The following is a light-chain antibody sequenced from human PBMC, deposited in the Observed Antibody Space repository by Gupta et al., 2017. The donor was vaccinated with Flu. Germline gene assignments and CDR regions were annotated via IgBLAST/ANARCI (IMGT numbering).Light chain of an antibody. V-gene: IGKV1-17*01. CDR1: QDIRSD. CDR3: RQHNNYPHT. J-gene: IGKJ2*01. Sequence: DIQMTQSPSSLSASVGDRVTITCRASQDIRSDLGWYQQKPGKAPKRLIYAASSLQSGVPSRFSGSGSGTEFTLTINGLQPEDVATYYCRQHNNYPHTFGQGTRLEIK. CDR2: AAS.